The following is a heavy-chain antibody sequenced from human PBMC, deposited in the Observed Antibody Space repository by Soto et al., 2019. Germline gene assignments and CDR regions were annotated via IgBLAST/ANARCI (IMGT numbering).Heavy chain of an antibody. CDR2: ISSSSSTI. Sequence: GGSLRLSCAASGFTFSSYSMNWVRQAPGKGLEWVSYISSSSSTIYCADSVKGRFTISRDNAKNSLYLQMNSLRAEDTAVYYCVSSSWYLNWFDPWGQGTLVTVSS. J-gene: IGHJ5*02. CDR1: GFTFSSYS. CDR3: VSSSWYLNWFDP. D-gene: IGHD6-13*01. V-gene: IGHV3-48*01.